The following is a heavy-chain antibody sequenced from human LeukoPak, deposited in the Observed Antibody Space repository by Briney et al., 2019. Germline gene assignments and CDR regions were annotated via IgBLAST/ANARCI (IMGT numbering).Heavy chain of an antibody. D-gene: IGHD6-13*01. J-gene: IGHJ5*02. V-gene: IGHV5-51*01. CDR3: ARRGNVAAAGTSWFDP. CDR1: GYSFTSYW. CDR2: IYPGDSDT. Sequence: GESLKFSCKGSGYSFTSYWIGWVRPMPGKGLEWMGIIYPGDSDTRYSPSFQGQVTISADKSISTAYLQWSSLKASDTAMYYCARRGNVAAAGTSWFDPWGQGTLVTVSS.